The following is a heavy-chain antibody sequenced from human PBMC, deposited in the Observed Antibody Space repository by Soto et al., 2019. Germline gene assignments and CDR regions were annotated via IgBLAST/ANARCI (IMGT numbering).Heavy chain of an antibody. CDR1: GGSFSGYY. CDR3: ERGWGTIFDY. D-gene: IGHD7-27*01. J-gene: IGHJ4*02. V-gene: IGHV4-34*01. CDR2: INHSGST. Sequence: QVQLQQWGAGLLKPSETLSLTCAVYGGSFSGYYWNWIRQPPGKGLEWIGEINHSGSTNYNPSLKSRVTISVDTSKNQFSLKLSSVTAADTAVYYWERGWGTIFDYWGQGTLVTVSS.